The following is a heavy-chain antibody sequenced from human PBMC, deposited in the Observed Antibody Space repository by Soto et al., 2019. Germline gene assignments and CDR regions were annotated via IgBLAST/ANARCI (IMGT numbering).Heavy chain of an antibody. CDR3: GRDAVTKRDFYYYGMDV. CDR1: GGSIKNSGYY. D-gene: IGHD4-4*01. V-gene: IGHV4-31*03. J-gene: IGHJ6*02. Sequence: QVQLQESGPGLVKPSQTLSLTCTVSGGSIKNSGYYWSWIRQHPEKGLGWIGYIPYSGSTDCAASLMSRVTMSVDTSKNQFSLNLTSVTAADTAVYYCGRDAVTKRDFYYYGMDVWGRGTTVTVSS. CDR2: IPYSGST.